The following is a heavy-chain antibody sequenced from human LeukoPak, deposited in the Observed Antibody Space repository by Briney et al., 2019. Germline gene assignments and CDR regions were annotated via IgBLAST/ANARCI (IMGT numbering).Heavy chain of an antibody. J-gene: IGHJ4*02. CDR2: IYSGGST. CDR3: ARAYDYVWGSFDY. Sequence: GGSLRLSCAASGFTVSSNYMSWVRQAPGKGLEWVSVIYSGGSTYYADSVKGRFTISRDNPMNTLYLQMNSLRAEDTAVYYCARAYDYVWGSFDYWGQGTLVTVSS. V-gene: IGHV3-66*02. D-gene: IGHD3-16*01. CDR1: GFTVSSNY.